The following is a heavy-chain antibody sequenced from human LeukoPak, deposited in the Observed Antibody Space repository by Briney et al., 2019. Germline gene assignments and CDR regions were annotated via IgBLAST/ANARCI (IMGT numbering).Heavy chain of an antibody. CDR2: VYHSGST. CDR3: ARDRDGYYYFDY. V-gene: IGHV4-38-2*02. CDR1: GYSISSGYY. Sequence: PSETLSLTCAVSGYSISSGYYWGWIRQPPGKGLEWIGSVYHSGSTYYNPSLKSRVTISVDTSKNQFSLKLSSATAADTAVYYCARDRDGYYYFDYWGQGALVTVSS. J-gene: IGHJ4*02. D-gene: IGHD5-24*01.